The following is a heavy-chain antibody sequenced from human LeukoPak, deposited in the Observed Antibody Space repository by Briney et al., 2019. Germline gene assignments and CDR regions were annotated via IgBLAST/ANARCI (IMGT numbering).Heavy chain of an antibody. CDR3: ARGHFYCSGGSCTSPPDFDY. Sequence: ASVKVSCKASGYTFGAYYMYWVRQAPGQGLEWMGWIRPNSGGTNYTQKFQGRVTMTRDTSISTAYMELSRLRSDDTAVYYCARGHFYCSGGSCTSPPDFDYWGQGTLVTVSS. CDR2: IRPNSGGT. CDR1: GYTFGAYY. J-gene: IGHJ4*02. D-gene: IGHD2-15*01. V-gene: IGHV1-2*02.